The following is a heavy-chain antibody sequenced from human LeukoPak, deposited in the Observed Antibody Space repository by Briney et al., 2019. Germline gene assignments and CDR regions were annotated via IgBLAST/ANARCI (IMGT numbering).Heavy chain of an antibody. J-gene: IGHJ4*02. Sequence: SVKVSCKASGGTFSSYAISWVRQAPGQGLEWMGRIIPIFGTANYAQKFQGRVTITTDESTSTAYMELSSLRSEDTAVYYCASSRPLLTYYYDSTGPLDYWGQGTLVTVSS. V-gene: IGHV1-69*05. CDR2: IIPIFGTA. CDR3: ASSRPLLTYYYDSTGPLDY. CDR1: GGTFSSYA. D-gene: IGHD3-22*01.